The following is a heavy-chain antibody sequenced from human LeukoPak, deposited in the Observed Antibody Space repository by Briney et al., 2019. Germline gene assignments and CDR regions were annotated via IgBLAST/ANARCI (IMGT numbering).Heavy chain of an antibody. V-gene: IGHV3-30*03. J-gene: IGHJ4*02. D-gene: IGHD3-3*01. CDR1: GFTFSSFV. CDR2: ISNDGSNK. Sequence: GGSLRLSCAASGFTFSSFVMHWLRQAPGKGLEWVAVISNDGSNKYYADSVKGRFTISRDNSKNTLYLQMNSLRAEDTAVYYCARDSQNYDFWSGYLAPPDYWAREPWSPSPQ. CDR3: ARDSQNYDFWSGYLAPPDY.